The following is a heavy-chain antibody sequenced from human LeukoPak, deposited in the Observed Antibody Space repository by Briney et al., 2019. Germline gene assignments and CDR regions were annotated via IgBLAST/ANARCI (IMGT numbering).Heavy chain of an antibody. V-gene: IGHV3-74*01. Sequence: GGSLRLSCAASGFTFSSNWMHWVRQAPGKGLVWVSRINSDGSSTNYADSVKGRFTISRDNAKNTLYLQMNSLRAEDTAVYYCRYYDSSGSQTDYWGQGTLVTVSS. J-gene: IGHJ4*02. CDR2: INSDGSST. CDR1: GFTFSSNW. CDR3: RYYDSSGSQTDY. D-gene: IGHD3-22*01.